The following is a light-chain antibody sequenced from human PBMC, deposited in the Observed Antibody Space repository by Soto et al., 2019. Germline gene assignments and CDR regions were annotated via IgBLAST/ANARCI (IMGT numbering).Light chain of an antibody. V-gene: IGKV1-5*01. CDR3: QHGFT. Sequence: DIQMTQSPSTLSAFVGDRVTITCRASQNISTWLAWYQQKPGKAPQLLIYDASSLETGVPLRFSGSGSGTEFTLSVSRLQPDAFATYYCQHGFTFGPGTRVDIK. J-gene: IGKJ3*01. CDR1: QNISTW. CDR2: DAS.